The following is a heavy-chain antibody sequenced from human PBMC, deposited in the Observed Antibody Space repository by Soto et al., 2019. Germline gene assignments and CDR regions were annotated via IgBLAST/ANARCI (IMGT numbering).Heavy chain of an antibody. D-gene: IGHD7-27*01. J-gene: IGHJ4*02. CDR1: GGSISNHY. CDR3: ARANWYSEY. V-gene: IGHV4-59*11. CDR2: IYYNGNT. Sequence: QVQLRESGPGLVKPSETLSLTCTVSGGSISNHYWSWIRQPPGKGLEWIGYIYYNGNTNYNPSLKIRVTMSVDTSKNQISLTLSSVTAADTAVYYCARANWYSEYWGQGTLVTVSS.